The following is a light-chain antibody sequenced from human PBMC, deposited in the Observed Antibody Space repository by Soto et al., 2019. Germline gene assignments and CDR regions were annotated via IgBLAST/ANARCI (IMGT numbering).Light chain of an antibody. J-gene: IGKJ3*01. Sequence: DIQMTQSPSSLSASVGDRVTITCRASQGIRSDLAWYQQKPGKAPKRLIYTASTLQSGVPSRFSGSGSGTEFTLTISSLQLEDFAIYYCVLHNSFPFTFGPGTRVDIK. CDR3: VLHNSFPFT. CDR2: TAS. V-gene: IGKV1-17*01. CDR1: QGIRSD.